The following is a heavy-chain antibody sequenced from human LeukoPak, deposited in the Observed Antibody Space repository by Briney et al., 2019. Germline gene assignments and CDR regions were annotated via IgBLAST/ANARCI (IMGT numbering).Heavy chain of an antibody. J-gene: IGHJ6*03. CDR3: ARSHGGLSPHYYYYMDV. Sequence: SETLSLTCTVSGGSISSYYWSWIRQPPGNGLEWIGYIYYSGSTNYNPPLKSRVTMSVDTSKNQFSLKLSSVTAADTAVYYCARSHGGLSPHYYYYMDVWGEGTTVTVSS. D-gene: IGHD3-16*01. V-gene: IGHV4-59*12. CDR1: GGSISSYY. CDR2: IYYSGST.